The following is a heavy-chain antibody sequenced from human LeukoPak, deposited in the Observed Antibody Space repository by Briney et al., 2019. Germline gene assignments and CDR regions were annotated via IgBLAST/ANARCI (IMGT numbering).Heavy chain of an antibody. D-gene: IGHD6-19*01. J-gene: IGHJ4*02. CDR2: INPNSGGT. CDR1: GYTFTGYY. CDR3: ARDWDPSYSSGWYYFDY. Sequence: ASVKVSCKASGYTFTGYYMHWVRQAPGQGLEWMGWINPNSGGTNYAQKFQGRVTMTRDTSISTAYMELSGLRSDDTAVYYCARDWDPSYSSGWYYFDYWGQGTLVTVSS. V-gene: IGHV1-2*02.